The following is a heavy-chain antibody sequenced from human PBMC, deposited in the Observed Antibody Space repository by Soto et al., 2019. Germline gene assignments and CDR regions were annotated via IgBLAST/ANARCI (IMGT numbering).Heavy chain of an antibody. CDR1: GYTFTGYY. CDR2: INPNSGGT. CDR3: AREYGSGSYYTDAFDI. V-gene: IGHV1-2*02. J-gene: IGHJ3*02. D-gene: IGHD3-10*01. Sequence: ASVKVSCKASGYTFTGYYMHLVRQAPGQGLEWMGWINPNSGGTNYAQKFQGRVTMTRDTSISTAYMELSRLRSDDTAVYYCAREYGSGSYYTDAFDIWGQGTMVTVSS.